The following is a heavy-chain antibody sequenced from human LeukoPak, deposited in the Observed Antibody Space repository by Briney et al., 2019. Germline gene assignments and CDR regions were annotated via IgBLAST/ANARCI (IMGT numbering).Heavy chain of an antibody. J-gene: IGHJ3*02. Sequence: GGSLRLSCGASGFTFSSYEMNWVRQAPGKGLEWVSYISSSGSPIYYADSVKGRFSISRDNAKNSVYLQMNSLRAEDTAVYYCASLWAGTHAFDIWGQGTMVTVSS. CDR1: GFTFSSYE. V-gene: IGHV3-48*03. CDR3: ASLWAGTHAFDI. CDR2: ISSSGSPI. D-gene: IGHD6-19*01.